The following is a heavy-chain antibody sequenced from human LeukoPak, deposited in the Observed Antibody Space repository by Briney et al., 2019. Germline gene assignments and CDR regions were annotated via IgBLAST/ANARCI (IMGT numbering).Heavy chain of an antibody. CDR3: ASPLVAPYYYYGMDV. CDR1: GFTFSNYG. Sequence: GGSLRLSCVASGFTFSNYGMHWVRQAPGKGLEWVAVISYDETNKYYTDSVKGRFTISRDISKNTLYLQMNSLRAEDTAVYYCASPLVAPYYYYGMDVWGQGTTVTVSS. J-gene: IGHJ6*02. CDR2: ISYDETNK. D-gene: IGHD5-12*01. V-gene: IGHV3-30*03.